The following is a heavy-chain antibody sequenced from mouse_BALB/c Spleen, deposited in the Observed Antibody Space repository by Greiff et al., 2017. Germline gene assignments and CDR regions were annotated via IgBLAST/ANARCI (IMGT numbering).Heavy chain of an antibody. CDR2: IYPGNVNT. Sequence: QVQLQQSGPELVKPGASVRISCKASGYTFTSYYIHWVKQRPGQGLEWIGWIYPGNVNTKYNEKFKGKATLTADKSSSTAYMQLSSLTSEDSAVYFCARIYYDYVGYFDVWGAGTTVTVSS. J-gene: IGHJ1*01. D-gene: IGHD2-4*01. V-gene: IGHV1S56*01. CDR3: ARIYYDYVGYFDV. CDR1: GYTFTSYY.